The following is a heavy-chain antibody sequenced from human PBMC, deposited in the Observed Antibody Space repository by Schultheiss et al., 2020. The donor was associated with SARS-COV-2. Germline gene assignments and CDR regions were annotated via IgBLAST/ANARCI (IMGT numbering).Heavy chain of an antibody. CDR1: GFTVSSNY. J-gene: IGHJ4*02. CDR3: ARQGAAKFAADS. V-gene: IGHV3-23*01. D-gene: IGHD3-10*01. Sequence: GGSLRLSCAGSGFTVSSNYMSWVRQAPGKGLEWVSFISGDGDSTFYADSVKGRFTISRDNSKNTLYLQMNSLRVDDTAVYYCARQGAAKFAADSWGRGTPVTVPS. CDR2: ISGDGDST.